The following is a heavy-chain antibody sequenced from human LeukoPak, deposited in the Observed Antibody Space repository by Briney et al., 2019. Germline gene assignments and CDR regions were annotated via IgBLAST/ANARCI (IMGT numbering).Heavy chain of an antibody. J-gene: IGHJ3*02. V-gene: IGHV4-59*12. CDR3: AVGGVYLRGGAEAFDI. D-gene: IGHD3-10*01. CDR2: IYYSGST. CDR1: GDSISGYY. Sequence: PSETLSLTCTVSGDSISGYYWSWIRQPPRKGLEWIGYIYYSGSTNYNPSLKSRVTISVDKSKNQFSLKLSSVTAADTAVYYCAVGGVYLRGGAEAFDIWGQGTMVTVSS.